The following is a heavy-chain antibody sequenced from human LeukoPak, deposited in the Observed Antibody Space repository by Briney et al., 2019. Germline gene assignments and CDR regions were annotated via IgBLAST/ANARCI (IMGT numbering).Heavy chain of an antibody. Sequence: GGSLRLSCAASGFTFSSYSMNWVRQAPGKGLEWVSSISSSSSYIYYADSVKGRFTISRDNAKNSLYLQMNSLRAEDTAVYYCASDYYNSSGYYGDAFDIWGQGTMVTASS. CDR1: GFTFSSYS. CDR3: ASDYYNSSGYYGDAFDI. J-gene: IGHJ3*02. V-gene: IGHV3-21*01. CDR2: ISSSSSYI. D-gene: IGHD3-22*01.